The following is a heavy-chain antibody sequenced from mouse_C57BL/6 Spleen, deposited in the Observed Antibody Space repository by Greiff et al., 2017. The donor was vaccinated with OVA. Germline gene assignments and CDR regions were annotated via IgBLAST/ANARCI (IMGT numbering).Heavy chain of an antibody. J-gene: IGHJ1*03. CDR2: ISSGGDYI. CDR1: GFTFSSSA. Sequence: DVMLVESGEGLVKPGGSLKLSCAASGFTFSSSAMSWVRQTPEKRLEWVAYISSGGDYIYYADTAKGRFTISRDNARNTLYLQMSSLKSEDTAMYYCTRDGGYYDWYFDVWGTGTTVTVSS. V-gene: IGHV5-9-1*02. CDR3: TRDGGYYDWYFDV. D-gene: IGHD2-3*01.